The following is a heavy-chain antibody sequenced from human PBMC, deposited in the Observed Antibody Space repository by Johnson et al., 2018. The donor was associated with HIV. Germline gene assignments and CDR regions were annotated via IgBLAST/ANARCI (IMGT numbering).Heavy chain of an antibody. J-gene: IGHJ3*02. CDR2: ISYDGSNK. CDR3: AKGNSGIYGLTHAFDI. CDR1: GFSFNDYA. Sequence: QVQLVESGGGVVQPGGSLRLSCSASGFSFNDYAMHWVRQAPGKGLEWLAVISYDGSNKYYADSVKGRFTISRDNSKNTLYLQMNSLRAEDTAVYYCAKGNSGIYGLTHAFDIWGQGTMVTVSS. V-gene: IGHV3-30*04. D-gene: IGHD1-26*01.